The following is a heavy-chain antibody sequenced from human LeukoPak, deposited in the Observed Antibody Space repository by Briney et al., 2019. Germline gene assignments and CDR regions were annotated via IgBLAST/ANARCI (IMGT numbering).Heavy chain of an antibody. Sequence: SETLSLTCTVSGYSISSGYYWGWIRQPPGKGLEWIGSSYHSGSTYFNPSLKSRVTISVDTSKNQFSLKLSSVTAADTAVYYCARRHYDFWSGYYTDYWGQGTLVTVSS. J-gene: IGHJ4*02. CDR2: SYHSGST. D-gene: IGHD3-3*01. V-gene: IGHV4-38-2*02. CDR3: ARRHYDFWSGYYTDY. CDR1: GYSISSGYY.